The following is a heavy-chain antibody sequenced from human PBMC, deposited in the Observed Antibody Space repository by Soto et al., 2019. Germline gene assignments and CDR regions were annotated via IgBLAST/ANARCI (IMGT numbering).Heavy chain of an antibody. J-gene: IGHJ5*02. CDR3: ARLRATIFGVVNWFGWFDP. CDR1: GGTFSGYA. CDR2: IIPIFGTA. V-gene: IGHV1-69*06. Sequence: SVKVYCNASGGTFSGYAISLVRQAPGQGLEWMGGIIPIFGTANYAQKFQGRVTITADKSTSTAYMELSSLSSEDTAVYYCARLRATIFGVVNWFGWFDPWGQGTLVTVSS. D-gene: IGHD3-3*01.